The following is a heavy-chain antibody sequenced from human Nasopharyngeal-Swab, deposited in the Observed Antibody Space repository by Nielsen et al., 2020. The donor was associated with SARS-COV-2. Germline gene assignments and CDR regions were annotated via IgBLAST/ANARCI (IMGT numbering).Heavy chain of an antibody. V-gene: IGHV3-30-3*01. CDR3: AREAMVRGKPTIYYYYGMDV. J-gene: IGHJ6*02. CDR1: GFTFSSYA. D-gene: IGHD3-10*01. Sequence: GESLKISCAASGFTFSSYAMHWVRQAPGKGLEWVAVISYDGSNKYYADSVKSRFTISRDNSKNTLYLQMNSLRAEDTAVYYCAREAMVRGKPTIYYYYGMDVWGQGTTVTVSS. CDR2: ISYDGSNK.